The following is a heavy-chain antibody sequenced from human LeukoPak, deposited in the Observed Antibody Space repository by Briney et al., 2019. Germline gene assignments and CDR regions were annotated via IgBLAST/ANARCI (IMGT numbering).Heavy chain of an antibody. Sequence: GGSLRLSCKVSGFSLSREPMHWVRQAPGEGLEWVAVLLRDGYTKHYADSVKGRFSISRDNSKNTLYLQMDSLRSDDTALYYCTRDRDYDYWGQGTLVTVSS. V-gene: IGHV3-30-3*01. CDR1: GFSLSREP. CDR2: LLRDGYTK. J-gene: IGHJ4*02. D-gene: IGHD4-11*01. CDR3: TRDRDYDY.